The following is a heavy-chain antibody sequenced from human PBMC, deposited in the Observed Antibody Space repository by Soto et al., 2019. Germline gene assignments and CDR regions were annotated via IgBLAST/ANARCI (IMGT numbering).Heavy chain of an antibody. D-gene: IGHD3-22*01. Sequence: GGSLRLSCAASGFTVSSNYMSWVRQAPGKGLEWVSVIYSGGSTYYADSVKGRFTISRDTSKNQFSLKLTSVTAADTAIYYCARSPPPYYYDSSGTYYYGMDVWGQGTTVTVSS. V-gene: IGHV3-53*05. CDR1: GFTVSSNY. CDR2: IYSGGST. CDR3: ARSPPPYYYDSSGTYYYGMDV. J-gene: IGHJ6*02.